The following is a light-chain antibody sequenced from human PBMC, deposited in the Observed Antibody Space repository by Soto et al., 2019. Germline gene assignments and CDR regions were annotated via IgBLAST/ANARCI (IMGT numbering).Light chain of an antibody. CDR3: SPYTTSNTYV. CDR2: EVT. J-gene: IGLJ1*01. CDR1: SSDVTYYNF. Sequence: QSALTQPASMSGSPGQSITISCTGTSSDVTYYNFVSWYQHHPGKAPRLMIYEVTYRPSGVSDRFSGSKSGNTASLTISGLQPEDEADYYCSPYTTSNTYVFGTGTKVTVL. V-gene: IGLV2-14*01.